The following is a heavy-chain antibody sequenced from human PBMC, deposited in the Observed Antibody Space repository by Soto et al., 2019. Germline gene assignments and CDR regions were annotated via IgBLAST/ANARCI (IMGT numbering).Heavy chain of an antibody. J-gene: IGHJ6*02. CDR1: GNTFPSYA. CDR2: INAGNGNT. V-gene: IGHV1-3*01. CDR3: ARTYYDFWSGYLGGMDV. Sequence: QVQLVQAGAEGKKPWASVEVSCKASGNTFPSYAKHWVRQAPGQRLEWMGWINAGNGNTKYSQKFQGRVTITRDTSASTAYMELSSLRSEDTAVYYCARTYYDFWSGYLGGMDVWGQGTTVTVSS. D-gene: IGHD3-3*01.